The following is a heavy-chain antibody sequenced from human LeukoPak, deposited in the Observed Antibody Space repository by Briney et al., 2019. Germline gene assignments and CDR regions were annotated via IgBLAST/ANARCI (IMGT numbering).Heavy chain of an antibody. CDR3: ANSSPIWYFDL. Sequence: PSETLSLTCTVSGASISSGDYYWSWIRQPAGKGLEWIGRIYAGGSTNYNPSFKSRVTISVDTSKNQFSLKVYSVTAADTAVYYCANSSPIWYFDLWGRGTLVTVSS. CDR1: GASISSGDYY. J-gene: IGHJ2*01. D-gene: IGHD6-6*01. V-gene: IGHV4-61*02. CDR2: IYAGGST.